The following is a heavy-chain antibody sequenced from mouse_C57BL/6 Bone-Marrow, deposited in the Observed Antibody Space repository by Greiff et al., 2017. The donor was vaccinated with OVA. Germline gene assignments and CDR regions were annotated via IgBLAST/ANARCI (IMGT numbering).Heavy chain of an antibody. D-gene: IGHD1-1*01. CDR1: GFTFSSYG. CDR2: FSSGGSYT. J-gene: IGHJ2*01. Sequence: EVQRVESGGDLVKPGGSLKLSCAASGFTFSSYGMSWVRQTPDKGLGWVETFSSGGSYTYYPESVKGRFTISRDNAKNTLYLQMSSLKSEDTAMYYCARHGDYGSFFDYWGQGTTLTVSS. V-gene: IGHV5-6*01. CDR3: ARHGDYGSFFDY.